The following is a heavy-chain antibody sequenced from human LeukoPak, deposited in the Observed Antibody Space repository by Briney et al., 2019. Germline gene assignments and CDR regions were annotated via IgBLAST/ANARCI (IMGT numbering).Heavy chain of an antibody. CDR2: INPNSGGT. D-gene: IGHD3-22*01. V-gene: IGHV1-2*06. CDR3: ARDGYYDSSFDY. CDR1: GYTFTSYY. J-gene: IGHJ4*02. Sequence: GASVKVSCKASGYTFTSYYMHWVRQAPGQGLEWMGRINPNSGGTNYAQKFQGRVTMTRDTSISTAYMELSRLRSDDTAVYYCARDGYYDSSFDYWGQGTLVTVSS.